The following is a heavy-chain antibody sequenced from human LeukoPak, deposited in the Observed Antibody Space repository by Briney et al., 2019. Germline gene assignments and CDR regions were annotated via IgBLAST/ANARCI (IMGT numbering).Heavy chain of an antibody. J-gene: IGHJ6*03. Sequence: SETLSLTCTVSGGSISSYYWSWIRQPAGKGLEWIGRIYTSGSTNYNPSLKSRVTMSVDTSKNQFSLKLSSVTAADTAVYYCARAFGLGGGGYYYMDVWGKGTTVTVSS. D-gene: IGHD3-16*01. CDR2: IYTSGST. CDR3: ARAFGLGGGGYYYMDV. CDR1: GGSISSYY. V-gene: IGHV4-4*07.